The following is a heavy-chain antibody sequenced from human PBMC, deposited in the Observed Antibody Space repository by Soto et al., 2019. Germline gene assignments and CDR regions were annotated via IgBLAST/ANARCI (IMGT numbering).Heavy chain of an antibody. V-gene: IGHV1-8*01. CDR3: ARGINYYDSGDDAFDI. J-gene: IGHJ3*02. CDR1: GYTFTSYD. D-gene: IGHD3-10*01. Sequence: QVQLVQSGAEVKKPGASVKVSCKASGYTFTSYDINWVRQATGHGLEWMGWMNPNSGNTGYAQKFQGRVTMTMNTSMSTAYMELSSLRSEDTAVYYCARGINYYDSGDDAFDIWGQGTMVTVSS. CDR2: MNPNSGNT.